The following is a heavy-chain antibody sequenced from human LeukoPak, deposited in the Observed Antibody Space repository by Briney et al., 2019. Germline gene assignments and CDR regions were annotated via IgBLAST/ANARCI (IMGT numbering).Heavy chain of an antibody. CDR1: GFTFSSYS. Sequence: PGGSLRLSCAASGFTFSSYSMSWVRQAPGKGLEWVSYISSSSSTIYYADSVKGRFTISRDNAKNSLYLQMNSLRAEDTAVYYCARDRLTTIEGGGYYFDYWGQGTLVTVSS. J-gene: IGHJ4*02. V-gene: IGHV3-48*01. CDR2: ISSSSSTI. CDR3: ARDRLTTIEGGGYYFDY. D-gene: IGHD2-21*02.